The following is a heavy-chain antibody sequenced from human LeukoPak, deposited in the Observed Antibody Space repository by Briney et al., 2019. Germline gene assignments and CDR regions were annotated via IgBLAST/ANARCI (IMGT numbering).Heavy chain of an antibody. V-gene: IGHV3-21*01. CDR3: ARDLGGSGSLYKEGNNWFNP. CDR1: GFTFSGYS. J-gene: IGHJ5*02. Sequence: GGSLRLSCAASGFTFSGYSMNWVRQAPGKGLEWVSSISSSSSYIYYADSVKGRFTISRDNSKNTLYLQMNSLRAEDTAVYYCARDLGGSGSLYKEGNNWFNPWGQGTLVTVSS. CDR2: ISSSSSYI. D-gene: IGHD3-10*01.